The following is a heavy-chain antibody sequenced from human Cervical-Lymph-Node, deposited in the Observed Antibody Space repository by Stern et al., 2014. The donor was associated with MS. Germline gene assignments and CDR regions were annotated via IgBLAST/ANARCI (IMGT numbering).Heavy chain of an antibody. V-gene: IGHV1-69*19. D-gene: IGHD6-13*01. CDR3: ARHQAGIAAN. CDR1: GGSLSTLD. Sequence: VQLVESGAEVKRPESSVKVSCKASGGSLSTLDISWVRQAPGQGLEWVGEIMPLFGTANYAQKFKGRFTITADESTSTVYMELSSLKSEDTAIYFCARHQAGIAANWGQGTLVTVTS. J-gene: IGHJ4*02. CDR2: IMPLFGTA.